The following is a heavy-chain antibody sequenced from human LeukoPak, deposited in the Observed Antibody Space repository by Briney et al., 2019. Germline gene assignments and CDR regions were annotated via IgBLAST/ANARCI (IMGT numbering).Heavy chain of an antibody. CDR2: INPNSGGT. CDR3: ATHTAMESEPYYFDY. V-gene: IGHV1-2*02. J-gene: IGHJ4*02. D-gene: IGHD5-18*01. Sequence: GASVKVSCKASSYTFTSYGISWVRQAPGQGLEWMGWINPNSGGTNYAQKFQGRVTMTRDTSISTAYMELSRLRSDDTAVYYCATHTAMESEPYYFDYWGQGTLVTVSS. CDR1: SYTFTSYG.